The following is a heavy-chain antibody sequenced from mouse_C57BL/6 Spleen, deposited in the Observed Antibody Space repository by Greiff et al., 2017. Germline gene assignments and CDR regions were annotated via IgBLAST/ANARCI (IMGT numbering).Heavy chain of an antibody. CDR2: IYPGNSDT. CDR1: GYTFTSYW. Sequence: EVQLQQSGPVLARPGASVKMSCKASGYTFTSYWMHWVQQRPGQGLEWVGAIYPGNSDTSYTQKFKGKAKLTAVTSSSTAYMELSSLTNEDSAVYDGTREESSYAKDYWGQGISVTV. V-gene: IGHV1-5*01. CDR3: TREESSYAKDY. J-gene: IGHJ4*01.